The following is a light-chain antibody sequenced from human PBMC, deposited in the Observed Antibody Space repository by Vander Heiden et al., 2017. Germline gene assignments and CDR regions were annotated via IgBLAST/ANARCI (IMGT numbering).Light chain of an antibody. CDR3: QQYYSTPYT. V-gene: IGKV4-1*01. CDR2: WAS. Sequence: QSVLYSSNNKNYLAWYQQKPGQPPKLLIYWASTRESGVPDRFSGSGSGTDFTLTISSLQAEDVAVYYCQQYYSTPYTFGQGTKLEIK. J-gene: IGKJ2*01. CDR1: QSVLYSSNNKNY.